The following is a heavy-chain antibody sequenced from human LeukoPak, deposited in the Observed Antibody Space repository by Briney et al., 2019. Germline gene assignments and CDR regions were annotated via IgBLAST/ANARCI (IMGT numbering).Heavy chain of an antibody. CDR1: GFTFSDFY. CDR3: ERKTYYYDSGSYSKSYYFDY. V-gene: IGHV3-11*06. Sequence: ETGGSLRLSCAASGFTFSDFYMSWIRQAPGKGLEWLSDISSSSTDTNYADSVKGRFTISRDNAKNSLFLQLNSLRAEDTAVYYCERKTYYYDSGSYSKSYYFDYWGQGTLVTVSS. CDR2: ISSSSTDT. D-gene: IGHD3-10*01. J-gene: IGHJ4*02.